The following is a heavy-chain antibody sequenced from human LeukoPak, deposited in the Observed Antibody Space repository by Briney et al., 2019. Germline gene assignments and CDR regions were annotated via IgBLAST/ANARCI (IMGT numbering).Heavy chain of an antibody. D-gene: IGHD6-13*01. CDR2: INPSGGST. CDR1: GYTFTSYY. V-gene: IGHV1-46*01. CDR3: ARASGDLYSSSWYDFDY. J-gene: IGHJ4*02. Sequence: GASVKVSCKASGYTFTSYYMHWVRQAPGQGLEWMGIINPSGGSTSYAQKFQGRVTMTRDMSTSTVYMELSSLRSEDTAVYYCARASGDLYSSSWYDFDYWGQGTLVTVSS.